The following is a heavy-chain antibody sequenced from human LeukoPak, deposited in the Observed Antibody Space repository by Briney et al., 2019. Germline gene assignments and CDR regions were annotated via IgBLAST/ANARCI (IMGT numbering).Heavy chain of an antibody. CDR1: GFTFSSYG. V-gene: IGHV3-30*18. D-gene: IGHD5-18*01. CDR3: AKDIAQGYTFGSIEQDY. J-gene: IGHJ4*02. CDR2: ISYDGSNK. Sequence: GGSLRLSCAASGFTFSSYGMHWVRQAPGKGLEWVAVISYDGSNKYYADSVKGRFTISRDNSKNTLYLQMNSLRAEDTAVYYCAKDIAQGYTFGSIEQDYWGQGTLVTVSS.